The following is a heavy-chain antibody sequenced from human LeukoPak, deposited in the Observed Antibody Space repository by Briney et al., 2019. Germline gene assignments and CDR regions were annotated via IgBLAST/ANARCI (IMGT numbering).Heavy chain of an antibody. CDR1: GFTFSSYS. J-gene: IGHJ4*02. CDR2: ISSSSSYI. CDR3: AIFPDIIVEDDFDY. Sequence: GGSLRLSCAASGFTFSSYSMNWGREAPGEGLEWVSSISSSSSYIYYADSVKGRFTISRDNAKTSLYLQMNSLRAEDTAVYYCAIFPDIIVEDDFDYWGQGTLVTVSS. D-gene: IGHD2-2*01. V-gene: IGHV3-21*01.